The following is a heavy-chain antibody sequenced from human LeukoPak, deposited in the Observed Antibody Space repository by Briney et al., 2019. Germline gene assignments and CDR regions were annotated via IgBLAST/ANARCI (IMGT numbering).Heavy chain of an antibody. CDR2: IFFSGST. J-gene: IGHJ4*02. CDR3: ARHVEIAVAGPIEY. V-gene: IGHV4-39*01. D-gene: IGHD6-19*01. CDR1: GASISNSRDY. Sequence: KSSETLSLTCTVSGASISNSRDYWGWIRQPPGKGREWSGSIFFSGSTYYNPSLKSRAAISVDSSKNQFSLKLSSVTAADTAFYYCARHVEIAVAGPIEYWGQGTLVPVSS.